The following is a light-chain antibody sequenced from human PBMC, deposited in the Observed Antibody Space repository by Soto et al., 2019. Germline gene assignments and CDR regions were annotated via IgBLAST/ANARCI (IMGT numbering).Light chain of an antibody. CDR2: AAT. J-gene: IGKJ1*01. Sequence: DIQMTQSPSSLSASVGDRVTITCRASQSITSYLNWYQQKIGQAPKLLIYAATSLQSGVPSRFSGSGSGTDFTLTISSLQPEDVATYYCQQSYSTLGTFGQGTKVEIK. CDR1: QSITSY. CDR3: QQSYSTLGT. V-gene: IGKV1-39*01.